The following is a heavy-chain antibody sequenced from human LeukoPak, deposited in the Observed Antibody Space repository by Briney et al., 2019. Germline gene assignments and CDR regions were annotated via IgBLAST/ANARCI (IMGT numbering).Heavy chain of an antibody. Sequence: GGSLRLSCAASGFTFSNYAMSWVRQAPGKGLEWVSGISDTGVSTYYADSVKGRFTISRDNSKNTLYLQMNSLRAEDTAVYYCVGPAAIRLLDYWGQGTLVTVSS. J-gene: IGHJ4*02. D-gene: IGHD2-2*02. CDR2: ISDTGVST. V-gene: IGHV3-23*01. CDR3: VGPAAIRLLDY. CDR1: GFTFSNYA.